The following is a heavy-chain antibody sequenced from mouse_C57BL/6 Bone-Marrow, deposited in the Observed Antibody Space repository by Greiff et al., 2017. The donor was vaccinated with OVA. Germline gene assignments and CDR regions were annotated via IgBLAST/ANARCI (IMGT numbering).Heavy chain of an antibody. J-gene: IGHJ1*03. CDR1: GYSFTDYN. V-gene: IGHV1-39*01. CDR3: ALYYGSSYRYFDV. CDR2: INPNYGTT. Sequence: VQLQQSGPELVKPGASVKISCKASGYSFTDYNMNWVKQSNGKSLEWIGVINPNYGTTSYNQKFKCKATLTVDQSSSTAYMQLNSLTSEDSAVYYCALYYGSSYRYFDVWGTGTTVTVSS. D-gene: IGHD1-1*01.